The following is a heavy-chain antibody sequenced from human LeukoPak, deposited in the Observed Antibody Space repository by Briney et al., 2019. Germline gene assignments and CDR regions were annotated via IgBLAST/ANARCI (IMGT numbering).Heavy chain of an antibody. D-gene: IGHD6-19*01. J-gene: IGHJ4*02. Sequence: ASVKVSCKASGYTVTSYGISWVRQAPGQGLEWMGWISAYNGNTNYAQKLQGRVTMTTDTSTSTAYMELRSLRSDDTGVYYCARTIYSSGWYGFDYWGQGTLVTVSS. CDR2: ISAYNGNT. CDR3: ARTIYSSGWYGFDY. V-gene: IGHV1-18*01. CDR1: GYTVTSYG.